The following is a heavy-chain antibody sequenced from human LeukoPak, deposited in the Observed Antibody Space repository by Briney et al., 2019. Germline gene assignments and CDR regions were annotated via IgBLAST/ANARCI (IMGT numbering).Heavy chain of an antibody. D-gene: IGHD5-18*01. CDR2: INPNSGGT. CDR1: GYTFTGYY. V-gene: IGHV1-2*02. CDR3: ARVYRRGYSYGEFDY. J-gene: IGHJ4*02. Sequence: ASVTVSCKASGYTFTGYYMHWVRQAPGQGLEWMGWINPNSGGTNYAQKFQGRVTMTRDTSISTAYMELSRLRSDDTAVYYCARVYRRGYSYGEFDYWGQGTLVTVSS.